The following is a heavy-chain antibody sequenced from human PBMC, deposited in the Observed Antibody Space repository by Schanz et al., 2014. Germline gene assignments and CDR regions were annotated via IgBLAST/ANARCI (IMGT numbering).Heavy chain of an antibody. CDR1: GGSIRSGTYY. V-gene: IGHV4-61*02. D-gene: IGHD1-1*01. J-gene: IGHJ2*01. Sequence: QVQLQESGPGLVKPSQTLSLTCTVSGGSIRSGTYYWSWIRQPAGKALEWVGRVFPNGITNYNPSLNIRVTISLDTSNTQFSLTLPSLTAADTAVYYCARDTTWRLDLWGRGTLVTVSS. CDR2: VFPNGIT. CDR3: ARDTTWRLDL.